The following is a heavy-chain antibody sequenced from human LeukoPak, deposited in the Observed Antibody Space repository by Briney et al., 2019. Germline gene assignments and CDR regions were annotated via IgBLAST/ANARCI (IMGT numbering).Heavy chain of an antibody. CDR3: ARHHQTSGSYFLDY. CDR2: IYPGDSDT. V-gene: IGHV5-51*01. J-gene: IGHJ4*02. CDR1: GCSFTSYC. D-gene: IGHD1-26*01. Sequence: GESLKISCKGSGCSFTSYCIGWVRQMPGKGLEWMGIIYPGDSDTRYSPSFQGQVTISAHKSISTAYLQWSSLKASDTAMYYCARHHQTSGSYFLDYWGQGTLVTVSS.